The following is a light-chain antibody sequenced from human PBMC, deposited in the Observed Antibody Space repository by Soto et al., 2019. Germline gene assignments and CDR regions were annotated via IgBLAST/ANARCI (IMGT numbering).Light chain of an antibody. CDR3: QQSYSTPYT. J-gene: IGKJ2*01. Sequence: DIQMTQSPSSLSASVGDRVTITCRSSQSTSSDLNWYQQKPGKAPKLLIYAASSVQSGFPSSFSGSGSGTDFAATISSLQPEDFATDYGQQSYSTPYTFGQGTQLEIK. CDR2: AAS. CDR1: QSTSSD. V-gene: IGKV1-39*01.